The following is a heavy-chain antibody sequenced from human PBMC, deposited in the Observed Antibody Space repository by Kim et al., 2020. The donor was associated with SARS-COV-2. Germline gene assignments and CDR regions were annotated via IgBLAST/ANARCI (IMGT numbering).Heavy chain of an antibody. V-gene: IGHV3-30-3*01. CDR2: ISYDGTNK. CDR1: GFTFSSYA. Sequence: GGSLRLSCAASGFTFSSYAMHWVRQAPGKGLEWVAVISYDGTNKYYADSVKGQLTISRDNSKNTLYLQMNSLRGEDTAVYYCARDRNWRDAFDIWGQGTMVTVSS. CDR3: ARDRNWRDAFDI. J-gene: IGHJ3*02.